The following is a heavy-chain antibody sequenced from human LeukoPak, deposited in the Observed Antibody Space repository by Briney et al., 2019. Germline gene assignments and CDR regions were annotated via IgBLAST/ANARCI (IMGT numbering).Heavy chain of an antibody. CDR1: GGTFSSYA. V-gene: IGHV1-69*04. CDR3: ASDCSGGSCHLRWFDP. J-gene: IGHJ5*02. CDR2: IIPILGIA. Sequence: GASVKVSCKASGGTFSSYAISWVRQAPGQGLEWMGRIIPILGIANYAQKFQGRVTITADKSTSTAYMELSSLRSEDTAVYYCASDCSGGSCHLRWFDPWGQGTLVTVSS. D-gene: IGHD2-15*01.